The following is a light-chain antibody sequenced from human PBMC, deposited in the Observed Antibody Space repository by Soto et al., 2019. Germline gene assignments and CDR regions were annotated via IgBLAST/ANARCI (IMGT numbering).Light chain of an antibody. Sequence: SYELTQPPSVSVAPGKTASVACGGSNIGSKSVHWYQKKSGQAPVLVMYYDSDRPSGIPERFSGSNSGNTATLTISRVEAGVAAEDDCQGWGIGSGQAVFGGGTKLTVL. V-gene: IGLV3-21*01. CDR3: QGWGIGSGQAV. CDR1: NIGSKS. CDR2: YDS. J-gene: IGLJ2*01.